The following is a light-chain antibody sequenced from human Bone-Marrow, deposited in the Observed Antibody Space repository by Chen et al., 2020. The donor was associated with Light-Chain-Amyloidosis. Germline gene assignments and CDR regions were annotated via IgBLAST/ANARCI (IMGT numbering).Light chain of an antibody. CDR1: QTISSNY. J-gene: IGKJ4*01. Sequence: EIVLTQSPGTLSLSPGEGANLSCRASQTISSNYLTWYQQKFGQAPRLLIYGSSSRATGIPARFTGRGSGTDFTLTSNRLEPEDVAMYYCQQYGTSPLTFGGGTKVEIK. CDR2: GSS. V-gene: IGKV3-20*01. CDR3: QQYGTSPLT.